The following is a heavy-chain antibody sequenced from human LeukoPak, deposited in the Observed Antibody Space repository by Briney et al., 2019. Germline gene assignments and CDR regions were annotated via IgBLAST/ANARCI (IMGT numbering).Heavy chain of an antibody. Sequence: GGSVRLSCTGSGFTFGDYAVIWVRQAPGRGLEWVGFIRSKAYGGTTEYAASVKGRFTISRDDTKSIAYLQMDSLKTEDTAVYYCTRDYGDYKGDYWGQGTLV. D-gene: IGHD4-17*01. V-gene: IGHV3-49*04. CDR2: IRSKAYGGTT. CDR1: GFTFGDYA. CDR3: TRDYGDYKGDY. J-gene: IGHJ4*02.